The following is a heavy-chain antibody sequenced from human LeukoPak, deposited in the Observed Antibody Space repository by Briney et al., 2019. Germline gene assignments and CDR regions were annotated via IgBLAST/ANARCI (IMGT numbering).Heavy chain of an antibody. CDR2: ISHHGSDQ. D-gene: IGHD3-22*01. J-gene: IGHJ4*02. Sequence: GGSLRLSCAASGFTFSSYGMHWVRQPPGKGLEWVAAISHHGSDQYYSDSVRGRFSISRDTSKDTLYLQMNSLRPEDTAVYYCAKGRFYYDSSGYYYEFDYWGQGTLVTASS. V-gene: IGHV3-30*18. CDR1: GFTFSSYG. CDR3: AKGRFYYDSSGYYYEFDY.